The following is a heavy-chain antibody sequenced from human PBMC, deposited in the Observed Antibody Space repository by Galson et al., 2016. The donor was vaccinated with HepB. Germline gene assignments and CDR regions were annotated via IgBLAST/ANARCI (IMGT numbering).Heavy chain of an antibody. V-gene: IGHV4/OR15-8*02. CDR1: GGSISSGNW. Sequence: ETLSLTCVVSGGSISSGNWWSWVRQPPGKGLEWIGEIYESGTTYYNPSLSSRVTVSMDKSNNHLSLRLESVTAADTAVYFCARHIAVSGTRGFDVWGQGTMVTVSS. CDR2: IYESGTT. J-gene: IGHJ3*01. D-gene: IGHD6-19*01. CDR3: ARHIAVSGTRGFDV.